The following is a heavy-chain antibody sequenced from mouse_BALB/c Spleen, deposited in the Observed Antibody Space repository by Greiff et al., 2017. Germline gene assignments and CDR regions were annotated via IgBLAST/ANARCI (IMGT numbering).Heavy chain of an antibody. CDR2: INPYNGAT. CDR1: GYSFTGYY. CDR3: ARKSIYYDYEDY. J-gene: IGHJ2*01. V-gene: IGHV1-31*01. D-gene: IGHD2-4*01. Sequence: VQLQQSGPELVKPGASVKISCKASGYSFTGYYMHWVKQSHVKSLEWIGRINPYNGATSYNQNFKDKASLTVDKSSSTAYMELHSLTSEDSAVYYCARKSIYYDYEDYWGQGTTLTVSS.